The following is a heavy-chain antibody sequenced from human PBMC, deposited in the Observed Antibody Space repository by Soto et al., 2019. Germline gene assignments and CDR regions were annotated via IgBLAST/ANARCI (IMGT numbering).Heavy chain of an antibody. Sequence: EVQLVESGGGLIQPGGSLRLSCAASGFTVSSNYMSWVRPAPGKGLEWVSVIYSGGSTYYADSVKGRFTISIDNSKNTRYIQMNSLRAEDTAGYYCARDRGMGYYYDSSGTMDYYYGMDVWGQGTTVTVSS. D-gene: IGHD3-22*01. J-gene: IGHJ6*02. CDR1: GFTVSSNY. V-gene: IGHV3-53*01. CDR3: ARDRGMGYYYDSSGTMDYYYGMDV. CDR2: IYSGGST.